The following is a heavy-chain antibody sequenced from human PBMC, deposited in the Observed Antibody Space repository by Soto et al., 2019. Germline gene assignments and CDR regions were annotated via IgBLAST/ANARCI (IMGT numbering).Heavy chain of an antibody. CDR3: ARDRDELVGIFPYYYGMDV. D-gene: IGHD2-21*01. V-gene: IGHV3-48*03. CDR1: GFTFSSYE. CDR2: ISSSGRTT. J-gene: IGHJ6*02. Sequence: PGGSLRLSCAACGFTFSSYEMNWVRQAPGKGLEWVSYISSSGRTTYYADSVKGRFTISRDNAKNSLSLQMNSLRADDTAVYYCARDRDELVGIFPYYYGMDVWGQGTTVTVSS.